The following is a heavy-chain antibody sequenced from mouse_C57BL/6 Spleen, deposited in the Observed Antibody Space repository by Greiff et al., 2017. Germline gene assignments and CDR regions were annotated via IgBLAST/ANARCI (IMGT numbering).Heavy chain of an antibody. J-gene: IGHJ2*01. CDR3: ARSPIRGY. Sequence: VQLQQSGPELVKPGASVKISCKASGYSFTGYYMNWVKQSPEKSLEWIGEINPSTGGTTYNQKFKAKATLTVDKSSSTAYMQLKSLTSEDSAVYYCARSPIRGYWGQGTTLTVSS. CDR2: INPSTGGT. CDR1: GYSFTGYY. V-gene: IGHV1-42*01. D-gene: IGHD2-12*01.